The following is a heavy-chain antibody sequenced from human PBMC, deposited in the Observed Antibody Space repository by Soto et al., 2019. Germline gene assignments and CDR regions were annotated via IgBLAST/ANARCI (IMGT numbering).Heavy chain of an antibody. CDR1: GFAFSTFA. Sequence: GGTLRLSCAASGFAFSTFAMTWVRQGPGKGLEWVAAISVSGNNAYYADSVKGRFTISRDNSQNSVFLQMSSLRADDTAVYYCARDQLRPGILYSLGVLLPEYGLWGQGTLVTVSS. CDR3: ARDQLRPGILYSLGVLLPEYGL. D-gene: IGHD3-22*01. CDR2: ISVSGNNA. J-gene: IGHJ4*02. V-gene: IGHV3-23*01.